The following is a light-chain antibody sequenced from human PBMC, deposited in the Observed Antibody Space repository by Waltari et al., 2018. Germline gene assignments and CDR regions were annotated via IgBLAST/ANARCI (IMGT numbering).Light chain of an antibody. CDR3: ALYMGSGIWV. Sequence: QNVVTQEPSLSVSPGGTITLTCALSYGSLSTTSSYTWYQQTPGQAPRTLVYKANARSSGVPDRFSGSILGNTAALTITGAQADDESDYYCALYMGSGIWVFGGGTKLTVL. V-gene: IGLV8-61*01. J-gene: IGLJ3*02. CDR2: KAN. CDR1: YGSLSTTSS.